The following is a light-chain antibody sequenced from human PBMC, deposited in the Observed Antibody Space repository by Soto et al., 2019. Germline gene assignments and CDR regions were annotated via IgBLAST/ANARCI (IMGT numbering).Light chain of an antibody. CDR2: DAS. Sequence: EMVLAQSPAALSLSPGERATRSCRASQSVSSYLAWYQQKPGQAPRLLIYDASNRATGIPARFSGSGSGTDFTLPISSLEPEDFAVYYCQQRSNWPITFGQGTRLEI. J-gene: IGKJ5*01. CDR1: QSVSSY. CDR3: QQRSNWPIT. V-gene: IGKV3-11*01.